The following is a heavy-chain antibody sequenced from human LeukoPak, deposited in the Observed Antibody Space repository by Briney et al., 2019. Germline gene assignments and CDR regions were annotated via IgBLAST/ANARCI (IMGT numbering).Heavy chain of an antibody. J-gene: IGHJ4*02. V-gene: IGHV3-30-3*01. CDR2: VSYDGNSK. CDR1: GFPFSVYA. CDR3: ARERTVADETGFDY. D-gene: IGHD6-19*01. Sequence: GGSLRLSCAVSGFPFSVYAMHWFRQAPGKGLQWVAVVSYDGNSKFYADSVKGRLTASRDNSRNTLYLQMSSLRDEDSAMYYCARERTVADETGFDYWGQGTLVTVSS.